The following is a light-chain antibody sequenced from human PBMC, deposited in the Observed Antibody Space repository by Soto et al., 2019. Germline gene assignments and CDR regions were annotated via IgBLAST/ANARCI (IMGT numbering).Light chain of an antibody. J-gene: IGKJ5*01. V-gene: IGKV1-9*01. CDR2: AAS. Sequence: DIQLTQSPSFLSASVGDRVTITCRASQGISSYLAWYQQEPGKAPKLLIYAASTLQSGVPSRFSGSGSGTEFTLTISSLQPEDFATYYCQQLNSYPPTITFGQGTRLEIK. CDR3: QQLNSYPPTIT. CDR1: QGISSY.